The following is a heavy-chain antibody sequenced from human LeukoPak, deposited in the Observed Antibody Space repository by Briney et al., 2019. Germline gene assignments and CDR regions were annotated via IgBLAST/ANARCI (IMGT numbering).Heavy chain of an antibody. CDR2: INPSGGST. D-gene: IGHD6-19*01. Sequence: ASVKVSCKASGYTFTSYAMHWVRQAPGQRLEWMGIINPSGGSTSYAQKFQGRVTMTRDTSTSTVYMELSSLRSEDTAVYYCARGRIAVAGTGLAAFDIWGQGTMVTVSS. CDR1: GYTFTSYA. J-gene: IGHJ3*02. V-gene: IGHV1-46*01. CDR3: ARGRIAVAGTGLAAFDI.